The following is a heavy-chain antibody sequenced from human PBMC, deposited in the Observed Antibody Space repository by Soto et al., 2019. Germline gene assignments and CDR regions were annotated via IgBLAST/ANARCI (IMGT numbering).Heavy chain of an antibody. V-gene: IGHV5-51*01. CDR2: IYPGDSDT. D-gene: IGHD1-26*01. CDR1: GYSFTSYW. Sequence: GESLKISCKGSGYSFTSYWIGWVRQMPGKGLEWMGIIYPGDSDTRYSPSFQGQVTISADKSISTAYLQWSSLKASDTAMDYCARQFGYSGSKENAFVIWGPGTMVTVS. J-gene: IGHJ3*02. CDR3: ARQFGYSGSKENAFVI.